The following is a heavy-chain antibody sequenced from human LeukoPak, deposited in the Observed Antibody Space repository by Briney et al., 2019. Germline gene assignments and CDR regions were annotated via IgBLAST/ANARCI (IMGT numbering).Heavy chain of an antibody. D-gene: IGHD3-9*01. J-gene: IGHJ6*02. CDR1: GFTFSSYA. CDR3: ARGVPYDILTGYPYYYYYYGMDV. Sequence: QPGGSLRLSCAASGFTFSSYAMHWVRQAPGKGLEWVAVISYDGSNKYYADSVKGRFTISRDNSKNTLYLQMNSLRAEDTAVYYCARGVPYDILTGYPYYYYYYGMDVWGQGTTVTVSS. V-gene: IGHV3-30*04. CDR2: ISYDGSNK.